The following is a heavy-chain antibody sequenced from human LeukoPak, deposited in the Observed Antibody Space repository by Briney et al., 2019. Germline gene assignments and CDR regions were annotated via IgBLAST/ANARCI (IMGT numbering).Heavy chain of an antibody. CDR2: INPETGDP. Sequence: ASVKVSCKASGYRFTGYYIHWLRQVPGQGLEWMGWINPETGDPYYGQKFLGRVTMTRDLSTSTDYMELSSLRSDDTAVYFCARDNSVGDYAWWFDPWGQGTLVTVSS. V-gene: IGHV1-2*02. CDR1: GYRFTGYY. D-gene: IGHD1-26*01. CDR3: ARDNSVGDYAWWFDP. J-gene: IGHJ5*02.